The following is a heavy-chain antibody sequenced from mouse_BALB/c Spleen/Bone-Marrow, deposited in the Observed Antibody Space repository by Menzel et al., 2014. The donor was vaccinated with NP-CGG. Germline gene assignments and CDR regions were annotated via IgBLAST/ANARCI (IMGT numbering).Heavy chain of an antibody. V-gene: IGHV14-3*02. CDR3: ARSGYGSSLFAY. CDR1: GFNIKDTY. Sequence: VQLKQSGAELVKPGASVKLSCTASGFNIKDTYMHWVKQRPEQGLEWIGRIDPANGNTKYDLKFQGKATITADTSSNTAYLQLSSLTSEDTAVYYCARSGYGSSLFAYWGQGTLVTVSA. D-gene: IGHD1-1*01. CDR2: IDPANGNT. J-gene: IGHJ3*01.